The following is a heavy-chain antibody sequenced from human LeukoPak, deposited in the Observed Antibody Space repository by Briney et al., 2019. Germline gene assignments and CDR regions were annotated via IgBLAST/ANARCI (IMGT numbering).Heavy chain of an antibody. D-gene: IGHD2-21*02. Sequence: GGSLRLSCAASGFTFSSYGMHWVRQAPGKGLEWVAVIWYDGSNKYYADSVKGRFTISRDNSKNTLYLQMNSLRAEDTAVYYGARGKGDAYRDAFDIWGQGTMVTVSS. CDR3: ARGKGDAYRDAFDI. V-gene: IGHV3-33*01. J-gene: IGHJ3*02. CDR2: IWYDGSNK. CDR1: GFTFSSYG.